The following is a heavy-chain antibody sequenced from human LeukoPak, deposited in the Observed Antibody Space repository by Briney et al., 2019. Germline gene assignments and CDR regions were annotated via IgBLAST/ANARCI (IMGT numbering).Heavy chain of an antibody. V-gene: IGHV3-21*01. CDR1: GFTFSSYS. CDR3: ARDLGAARRFDY. Sequence: GGSLRLSCAASGFTFSSYSMNWVRQAPGKGLEWDSSISSSSSYIYYADSVKGRFTISRDNAKNSLYLQMNSLRAEDTAVYYCARDLGAARRFDYWGQGTLVTVSS. J-gene: IGHJ4*02. D-gene: IGHD6-6*01. CDR2: ISSSSSYI.